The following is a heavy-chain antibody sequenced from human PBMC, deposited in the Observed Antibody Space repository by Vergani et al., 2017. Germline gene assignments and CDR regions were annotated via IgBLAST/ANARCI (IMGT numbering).Heavy chain of an antibody. CDR2: ISYDGSNK. D-gene: IGHD4-17*01. CDR3: ARGASGDYVSSFDY. J-gene: IGHJ4*02. Sequence: QVQLVESGGGVVQPGRSLRLSCAASGFTFSSYAMHWGRQAPGKGLEWVAVISYDGSNKYYADSVKGRFTISRDNSKNTLYLQMNSLRAEDTAVYYCARGASGDYVSSFDYWGQGTLVTVSS. V-gene: IGHV3-30-3*01. CDR1: GFTFSSYA.